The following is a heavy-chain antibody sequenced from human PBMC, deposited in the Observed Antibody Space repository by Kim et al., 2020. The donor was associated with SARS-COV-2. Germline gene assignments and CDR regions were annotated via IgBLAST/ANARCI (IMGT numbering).Heavy chain of an antibody. D-gene: IGHD3-10*01. J-gene: IGHJ4*02. V-gene: IGHV4-59*08. CDR3: ARLNGYYGSGSLPDY. Sequence: SLRSRVTISVDTSKNQFSLRLSSVTAADTAVYYCARLNGYYGSGSLPDYWGQGTLVPVYS.